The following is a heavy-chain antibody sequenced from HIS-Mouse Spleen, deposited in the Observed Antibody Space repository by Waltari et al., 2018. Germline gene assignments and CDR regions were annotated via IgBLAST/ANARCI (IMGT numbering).Heavy chain of an antibody. V-gene: IGHV4-39*07. Sequence: QLQLQESGPGLVKPSETLSLTCTVSGGSIGSSSYYWGWIRQPPGKGLEWMGSIYYSGTPYYNPSLKSRVTISVDPSKTQFSLKLSSVTAADTAVYYCAREIPYSSSWYDWYFDLWGRGTLVTVSS. D-gene: IGHD6-13*01. CDR3: AREIPYSSSWYDWYFDL. J-gene: IGHJ2*01. CDR1: GGSIGSSSYY. CDR2: IYYSGTP.